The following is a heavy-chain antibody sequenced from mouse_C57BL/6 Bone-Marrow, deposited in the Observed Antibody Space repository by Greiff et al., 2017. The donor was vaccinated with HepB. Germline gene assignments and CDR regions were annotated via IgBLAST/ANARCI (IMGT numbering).Heavy chain of an antibody. D-gene: IGHD2-3*01. CDR3: TWLLRAMDY. J-gene: IGHJ4*01. CDR1: GFTFSNYW. V-gene: IGHV6-3*01. CDR2: IRLKSDNYAT. Sequence: EVQRVESGGGLVQPGGSMKLSCVASGFTFSNYWMNWVRQSPEKGLEWVAQIRLKSDNYATHYAESVKGRFTISRDDSKRSVYLQMNNLRAEDTGIYYFTWLLRAMDYWGQGTSVTVSS.